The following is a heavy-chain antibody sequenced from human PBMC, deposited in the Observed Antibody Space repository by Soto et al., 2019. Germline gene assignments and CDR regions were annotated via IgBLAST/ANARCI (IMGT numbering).Heavy chain of an antibody. CDR1: GYAFTSYG. Sequence: ASVKVSCKASGYAFTSYGISWVRQAPGQGLEWMGWISAYNGNTNYAQKLQGRVTMTTDTSTSTAYMELRSLRSDDTAVYYCARDGYCSSTSCPPYYYYYYGMDVWGQGTTVTVSS. D-gene: IGHD2-2*03. CDR2: ISAYNGNT. V-gene: IGHV1-18*01. J-gene: IGHJ6*02. CDR3: ARDGYCSSTSCPPYYYYYYGMDV.